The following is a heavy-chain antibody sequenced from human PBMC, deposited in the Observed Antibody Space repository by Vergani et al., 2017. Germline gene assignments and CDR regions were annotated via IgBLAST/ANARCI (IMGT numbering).Heavy chain of an antibody. J-gene: IGHJ4*02. CDR1: GFTFSSYA. CDR3: AKKRGYSYGYQLDY. Sequence: EVQLLESGGGLVQPGGSLRLSCAASGFTFSSYAMSWVRQAPGKGLEWVSDISGSGGSTYYADSVKGRFTISRDNSKNTLYLQMNSLRAEDTSVYYCAKKRGYSYGYQLDYWGQGTLVTVSS. V-gene: IGHV3-23*01. D-gene: IGHD5-18*01. CDR2: ISGSGGST.